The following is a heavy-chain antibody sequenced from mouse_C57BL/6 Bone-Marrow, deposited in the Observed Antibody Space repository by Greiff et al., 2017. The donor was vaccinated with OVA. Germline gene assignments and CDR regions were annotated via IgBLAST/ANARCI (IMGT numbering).Heavy chain of an antibody. D-gene: IGHD2-1*01. CDR2: ISSGSSTI. CDR3: AMIYYGNPRAMDY. J-gene: IGHJ4*01. Sequence: EVMLVESGGGLVKPGGSLKLSCAASGFTFSDYGMHWVRQAPEKGLEWVAYISSGSSTIYYADTVKGRFTISRDNAKNTLFLQMTSLRSEDTAMYYCAMIYYGNPRAMDYWGQGTSVTVSS. CDR1: GFTFSDYG. V-gene: IGHV5-17*01.